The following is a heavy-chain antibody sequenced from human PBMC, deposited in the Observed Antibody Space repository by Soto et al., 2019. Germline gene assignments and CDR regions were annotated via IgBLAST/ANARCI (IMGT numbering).Heavy chain of an antibody. D-gene: IGHD3-10*01. CDR2: INAGNGNT. CDR1: GYTFTSYA. V-gene: IGHV1-3*01. Sequence: ASVKVSCKASGYTFTSYAMHWVRQAPGQRLEWMGWINAGNGNTKYSQKFQGRVTITRDTSASTAYMELSSLRSEDTAVYYCASGRRFGELYYYYGMDVWGQGTTVTVSS. J-gene: IGHJ6*02. CDR3: ASGRRFGELYYYYGMDV.